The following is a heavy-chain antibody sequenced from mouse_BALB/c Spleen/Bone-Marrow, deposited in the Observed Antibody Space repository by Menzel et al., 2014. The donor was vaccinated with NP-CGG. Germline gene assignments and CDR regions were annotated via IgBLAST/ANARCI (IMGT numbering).Heavy chain of an antibody. J-gene: IGHJ4*01. CDR1: GFTFTDYY. Sequence: EVKVVESGGGLVQPGGSLRLSCTTSGFTFTDYYMSWVRQPRGKALEWLAFIRNKAYGYTTEYSAPVRGRFTISRDNSQSILYLQMNTLRAEDSATYYCARFPMDYWGQGTSVTVSS. CDR2: IRNKAYGYTT. CDR3: ARFPMDY. V-gene: IGHV7-3*02.